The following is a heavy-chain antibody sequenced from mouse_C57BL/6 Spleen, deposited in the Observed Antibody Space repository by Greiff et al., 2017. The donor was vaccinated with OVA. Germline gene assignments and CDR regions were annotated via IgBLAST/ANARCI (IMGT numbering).Heavy chain of an antibody. J-gene: IGHJ4*01. V-gene: IGHV1-69*01. CDR1: GYTFTSYW. Sequence: QVQLQQSGAELVMPGASVKLSCKASGYTFTSYWMHWVKQRPGQGLEWIGGIDPSDSYTNYNQKFKGKSTLTVDKSSSTAYMQLSSLTSEDSAVYYCARSTTVVEYYAMDYWGQGTSVTVSS. D-gene: IGHD1-1*01. CDR3: ARSTTVVEYYAMDY. CDR2: IDPSDSYT.